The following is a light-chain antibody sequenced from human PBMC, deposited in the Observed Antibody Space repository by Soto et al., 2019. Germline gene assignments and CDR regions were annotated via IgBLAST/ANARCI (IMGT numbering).Light chain of an antibody. Sequence: EIVLTQPPATLSLSPGDRATLSCRASQSISSYLAWYQQKPGQAPRLLIYDASTRATGVPARFSGSGSGTDFTLTIDSLEPEDFAVYYCQQRSNWPPITFGQGTRLEIK. CDR1: QSISSY. J-gene: IGKJ5*01. V-gene: IGKV3-11*01. CDR3: QQRSNWPPIT. CDR2: DAS.